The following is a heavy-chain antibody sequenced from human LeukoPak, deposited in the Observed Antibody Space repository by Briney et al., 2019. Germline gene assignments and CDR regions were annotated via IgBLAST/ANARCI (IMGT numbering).Heavy chain of an antibody. Sequence: NPSETLSLTCTVSGGSFSSYYWSWIPQPPGKGLEWIGYIYYSGSTNYNPSLKSRVTISVDTSKNQFSLKLSSVTAADTAVYYCARVPSLYGDYYFDYWGQGTLVTVSS. CDR1: GGSFSSYY. CDR3: ARVPSLYGDYYFDY. D-gene: IGHD4-17*01. V-gene: IGHV4-59*01. J-gene: IGHJ4*02. CDR2: IYYSGST.